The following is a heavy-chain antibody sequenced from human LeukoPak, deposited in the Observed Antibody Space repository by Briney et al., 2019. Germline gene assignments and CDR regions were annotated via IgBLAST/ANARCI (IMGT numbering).Heavy chain of an antibody. D-gene: IGHD3-22*01. Sequence: PSETLSLTCSVSGGSISSYYWSWIRQPPGKGLEWIGYIYSTGSTNYNPSLNSRVIISVDTSKNQFSLKLSSVTAADTAVYYCARMVYSSGYYVFDYWGQGTLVTVSS. V-gene: IGHV4-59*01. CDR2: IYSTGST. CDR3: ARMVYSSGYYVFDY. CDR1: GGSISSYY. J-gene: IGHJ4*02.